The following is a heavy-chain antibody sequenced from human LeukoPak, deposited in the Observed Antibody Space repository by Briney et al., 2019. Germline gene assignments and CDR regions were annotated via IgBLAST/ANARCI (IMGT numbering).Heavy chain of an antibody. D-gene: IGHD3-16*02. CDR1: GFTFSSYE. CDR3: ARVLFGSYHHPFDY. Sequence: GGSLRLSCAASGFTFSSYEMNWVRQAPGKGLEWVSSISSSSSYIYYADSVKGRFTISRDNAKNSLYLQMNSLRAEDTAVYYCARVLFGSYHHPFDYWGQGTLVTVSS. J-gene: IGHJ4*02. CDR2: ISSSSSYI. V-gene: IGHV3-21*01.